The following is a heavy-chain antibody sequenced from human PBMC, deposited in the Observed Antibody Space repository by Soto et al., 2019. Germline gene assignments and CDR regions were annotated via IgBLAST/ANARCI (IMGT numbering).Heavy chain of an antibody. CDR3: ARGLEATIAGTGLHP. CDR2: IYYSGST. CDR1: GGSISSYY. D-gene: IGHD5-12*01. Sequence: SETLSLTCTVSGGSISSYYWSWIRQPPGKGLEWIGYIYYSGSTNYNPSLKSRVTISVDTSKNQFSLKLSSVTAADTAVYYCARGLEATIAGTGLHPWGQGTRVTVSS. V-gene: IGHV4-59*01. J-gene: IGHJ5*02.